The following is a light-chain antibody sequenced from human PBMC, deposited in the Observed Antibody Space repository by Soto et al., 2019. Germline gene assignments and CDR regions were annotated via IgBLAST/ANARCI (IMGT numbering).Light chain of an antibody. Sequence: QSALTQPASVSGSPGQSITISCTGASSDVGNCNCVSWYQQHPGKAPKLMIYEVSKRPSGVPDRFSGSKSGNTASLTVSGLQAEDEADYYCSSYAGSNRVFGTGTKLTVL. CDR2: EVS. V-gene: IGLV2-8*01. CDR1: SSDVGNCNC. CDR3: SSYAGSNRV. J-gene: IGLJ1*01.